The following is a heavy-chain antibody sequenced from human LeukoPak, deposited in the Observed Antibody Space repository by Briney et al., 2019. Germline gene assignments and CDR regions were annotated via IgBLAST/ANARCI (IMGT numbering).Heavy chain of an antibody. CDR2: IRHDGDIT. CDR1: GYTFRSYG. D-gene: IGHD2-21*02. CDR3: AKPASASDNDY. Sequence: GGSLRLSCTASGYTFRSYGFHWVRQAPGKRLEWVAFIRHDGDITYYVDSVKGRFTISRDDSKNTLYLQMNSLGPEDTAVYYCAKPASASDNDYWGPGILVIVSS. V-gene: IGHV3-30*02. J-gene: IGHJ4*02.